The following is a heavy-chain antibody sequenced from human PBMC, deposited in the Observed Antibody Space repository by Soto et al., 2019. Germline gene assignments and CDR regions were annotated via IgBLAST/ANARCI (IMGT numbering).Heavy chain of an antibody. J-gene: IGHJ4*02. V-gene: IGHV3-23*01. CDR2: ISDSGGST. Sequence: EVQLLESGGGLVQPGGSLRLSCAASGFTFSSYAMSWVRQAPGKGLEWVSAISDSGGSTYYADSVKGRFTISRDNSKDTLYLQMNSLRAGDTAVYYCAKDRSGWRQGGFDYWGQGTLVTVSS. D-gene: IGHD6-19*01. CDR1: GFTFSSYA. CDR3: AKDRSGWRQGGFDY.